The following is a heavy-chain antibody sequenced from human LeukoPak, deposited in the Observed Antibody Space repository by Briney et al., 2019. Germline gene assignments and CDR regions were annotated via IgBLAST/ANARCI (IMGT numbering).Heavy chain of an antibody. CDR2: INHSGST. CDR3: ARKGRRGPRGWFDP. J-gene: IGHJ5*02. Sequence: SETLSLTCAVYGGSFSGYYWSWVRQPPGKGLEWSGEINHSGSTNYNPSLKSRGTISVDTSKNQFSLKLSSVTAADTAVYYCARKGRRGPRGWFDPWGQGTLVTVSS. D-gene: IGHD1-1*01. CDR1: GGSFSGYY. V-gene: IGHV4-34*01.